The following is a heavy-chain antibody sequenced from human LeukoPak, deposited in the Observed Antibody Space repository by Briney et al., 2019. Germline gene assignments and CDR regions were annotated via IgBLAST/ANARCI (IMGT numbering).Heavy chain of an antibody. CDR2: ISTTGGRT. V-gene: IGHV3-64*01. D-gene: IGHD2-15*01. CDR1: GFTFSGYA. J-gene: IGHJ4*02. CDR3: ARDVGPY. Sequence: GGSLILSCAASGFTFSGYAMHWVRQAPGKGLEYVSAISTTGGRTYYVNSVRGRFTISRDNSKNTLYLQMGSLRTEDTAVYYCARDVGPYWGQGTLVTVSS.